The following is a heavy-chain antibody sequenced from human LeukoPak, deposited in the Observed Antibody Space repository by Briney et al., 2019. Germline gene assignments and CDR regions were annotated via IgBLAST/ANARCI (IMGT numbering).Heavy chain of an antibody. CDR1: GGSISSGDYY. J-gene: IGHJ5*02. CDR3: ARGVNYGSGSYYLSPWLDP. CDR2: IYYSGST. Sequence: PSETLSLTCTVSGGSISSGDYYWGWIRQPPGKGLEWIGYIYYSGSTYYNPSLKSRVTISVDTSKNQFSLKLSSVTAADTAVYYCARGVNYGSGSYYLSPWLDPWGQGTLVTVSS. D-gene: IGHD3-10*01. V-gene: IGHV4-30-4*01.